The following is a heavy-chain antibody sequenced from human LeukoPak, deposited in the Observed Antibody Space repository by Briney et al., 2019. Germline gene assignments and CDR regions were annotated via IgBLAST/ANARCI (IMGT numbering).Heavy chain of an antibody. CDR2: IYSGGST. Sequence: GGSLRLSCAASGFTVSSNYMSWVRQAPGKGLEWVSVIYSGGSTYYADSVKGRFTISRDNSKNTLYLQMNSLRAEDTAVYYCNAYDISTGRAFDYWGQGTLVTVSS. D-gene: IGHD3-9*01. V-gene: IGHV3-53*01. CDR1: GFTVSSNY. CDR3: NAYDISTGRAFDY. J-gene: IGHJ4*02.